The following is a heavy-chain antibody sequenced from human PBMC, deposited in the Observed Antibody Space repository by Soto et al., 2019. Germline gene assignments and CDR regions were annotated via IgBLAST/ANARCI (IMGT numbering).Heavy chain of an antibody. CDR1: GDSISSGGYY. Sequence: SETLSLTCTVSGDSISSGGYYWSWIRQHPGKGLEWIGYIYYSGSTYYNPSLKSRVSISVDTSKNQFSLNLSSVTAADTAVYYCARFPQTDLDSSGYFLFDYWGQGTLVTVSS. J-gene: IGHJ4*02. CDR2: IYYSGST. D-gene: IGHD3-22*01. CDR3: ARFPQTDLDSSGYFLFDY. V-gene: IGHV4-31*03.